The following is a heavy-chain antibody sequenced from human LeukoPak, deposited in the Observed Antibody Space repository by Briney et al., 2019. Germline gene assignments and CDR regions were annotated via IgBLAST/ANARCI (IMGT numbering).Heavy chain of an antibody. V-gene: IGHV4-4*08. D-gene: IGHD3-9*01. CDR3: ARFPYFEGFDY. J-gene: IGHJ4*02. CDR1: GGSISSYY. Sequence: SETLSLTCTVSGGSISSYYWSWIRQPPGKGLEFIGYIAASGTTKHNPSLKSRVTLSMDTSKNQFSLKLRSVTAADTAVYFCARFPYFEGFDYWGQGTQVIVSS. CDR2: IAASGTT.